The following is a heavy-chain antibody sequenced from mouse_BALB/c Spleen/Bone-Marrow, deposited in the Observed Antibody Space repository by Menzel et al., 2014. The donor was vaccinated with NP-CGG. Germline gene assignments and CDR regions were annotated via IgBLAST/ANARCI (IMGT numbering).Heavy chain of an antibody. Sequence: VQLQQSGAELVKPGASVKMSCKASGYTFTSYWMHWVKQRPGQGLEWIGVIDPSDSYTSYNQKFKGKATLTVDTSSGTAYIQLSSLTSEDSAVYYCTRGDVQAMDYLGQRTSVTVSS. V-gene: IGHV1S127*01. J-gene: IGHJ4*01. CDR2: IDPSDSYT. CDR3: TRGDVQAMDY. CDR1: GYTFTSYW.